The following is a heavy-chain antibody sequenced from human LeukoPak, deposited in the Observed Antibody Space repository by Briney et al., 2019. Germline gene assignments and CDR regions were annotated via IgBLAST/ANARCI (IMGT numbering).Heavy chain of an antibody. J-gene: IGHJ4*02. CDR2: ISYDGSNK. Sequence: GGSLRLSCAASGFTFSSYAMHWVRQAPGKGLEWVAVISYDGSNKYYADSVKGRFTISRDNSKNTLYLQMNSLRAEDTAVYYCARDLIVGATIGSHFDYWGQGTLVTVSS. D-gene: IGHD1-26*01. V-gene: IGHV3-30-3*01. CDR3: ARDLIVGATIGSHFDY. CDR1: GFTFSSYA.